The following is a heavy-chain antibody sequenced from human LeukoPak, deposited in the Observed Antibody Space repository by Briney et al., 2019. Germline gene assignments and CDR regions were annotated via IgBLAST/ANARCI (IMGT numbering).Heavy chain of an antibody. CDR1: GGSISSYY. D-gene: IGHD2-2*01. J-gene: IGHJ6*03. CDR2: IYTSGST. V-gene: IGHV4-4*07. Sequence: SETLSLXCTVSGGSISSYYWSWIRQPAGKGLEWIGRIYTSGSTNYNPSLKSRVTMSVDTSKNQFSLKLSSVTAADTAVYYCARVTVVPAAMTSYYYYMDVWGKGTTVTVSS. CDR3: ARVTVVPAAMTSYYYYMDV.